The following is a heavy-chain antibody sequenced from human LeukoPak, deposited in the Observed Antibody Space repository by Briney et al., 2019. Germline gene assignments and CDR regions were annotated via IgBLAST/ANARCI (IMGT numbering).Heavy chain of an antibody. CDR3: ARAGSGYYYYYGMDV. D-gene: IGHD3-10*01. Sequence: GASVKVSCKASGYTFISYDIHWVRQAPGQGLEWMGWMNPNSGNTGYAQKFQGRVTMTRNTSISTAYMDLSSLRSEDTAVYSCARAGSGYYYYYGMDVWGQGTTVTVSS. CDR1: GYTFISYD. V-gene: IGHV1-8*01. CDR2: MNPNSGNT. J-gene: IGHJ6*02.